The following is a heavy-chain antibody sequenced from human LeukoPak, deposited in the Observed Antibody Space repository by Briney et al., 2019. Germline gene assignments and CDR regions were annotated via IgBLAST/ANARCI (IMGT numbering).Heavy chain of an antibody. CDR1: GFNFSNYG. J-gene: IGHJ4*02. V-gene: IGHV3-33*03. D-gene: IGHD3-22*01. CDR2: IYYDGSNK. CDR3: SKRTRYESSGPAFDH. Sequence: GGSLRLSCAASGFNFSNYGMHWVRQAPGKGLEWVSAIYYDGSNKYYADSVKGRFTISKDTSKHMLYLQMNSLRAEDTAVYYRSKRTRYESSGPAFDHWGQGTLVSVSS.